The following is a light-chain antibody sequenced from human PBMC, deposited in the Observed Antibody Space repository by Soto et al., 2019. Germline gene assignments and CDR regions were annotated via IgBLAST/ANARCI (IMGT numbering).Light chain of an antibody. Sequence: DIQMTQSPSTLSASVGDRVTISCRASKTISNWLAWYQQKPGKAPQLLISKASSLQSGVPSRFSGSGSGTEFTLTISSLQPDDFATYYCQQYNSYSRTFGQGTKVDIK. CDR1: KTISNW. CDR3: QQYNSYSRT. J-gene: IGKJ1*01. CDR2: KAS. V-gene: IGKV1-5*03.